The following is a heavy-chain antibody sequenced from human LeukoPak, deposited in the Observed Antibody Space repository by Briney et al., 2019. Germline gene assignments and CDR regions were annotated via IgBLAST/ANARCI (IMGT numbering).Heavy chain of an antibody. J-gene: IGHJ4*02. CDR3: ARAWEAVAGNYGVIDY. V-gene: IGHV1-46*01. D-gene: IGHD4-17*01. CDR1: GYSFINYY. CDR2: INPSGGST. Sequence: ASVKVSCKASGYSFINYYIHWVRQAPGQGPEWMGIINPSGGSTSFAQKFQGRVTMTRDMSTSTVYMELDSLRSEDTAVYYCARAWEAVAGNYGVIDYWGQGTLVTVSS.